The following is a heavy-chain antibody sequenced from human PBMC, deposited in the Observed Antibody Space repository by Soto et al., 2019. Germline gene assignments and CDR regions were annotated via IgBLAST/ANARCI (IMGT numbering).Heavy chain of an antibody. Sequence: QVQLVQSGGEVKKPGASVKVSCKASGYTFTNYGISWVRQAPGQGLEWMGGINVYNGNTKYAQKVQGRVTMTTDTSTRTASMELRSLRSDDTAVYYCARGVGSGSYYNQYNWFDPWGQGTLVTVSS. V-gene: IGHV1-18*01. CDR2: INVYNGNT. CDR1: GYTFTNYG. J-gene: IGHJ5*02. CDR3: ARGVGSGSYYNQYNWFDP. D-gene: IGHD3-10*01.